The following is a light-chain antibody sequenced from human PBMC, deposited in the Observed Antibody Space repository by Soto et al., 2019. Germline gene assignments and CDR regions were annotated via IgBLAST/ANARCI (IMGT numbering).Light chain of an antibody. V-gene: IGKV3-11*01. CDR2: DAS. CDR1: QSVSSY. J-gene: IGKJ3*01. CDR3: QQRSNGPPFS. Sequence: ELAMSASTVSLSNRERATLXSSSSQSVSSYLVWYQQKPGQAPRLLIYDASTRATGVPARFSGSGSGTDFTLTISSLEPEDFAVYYCQQRSNGPPFSVGPGSKVDIK.